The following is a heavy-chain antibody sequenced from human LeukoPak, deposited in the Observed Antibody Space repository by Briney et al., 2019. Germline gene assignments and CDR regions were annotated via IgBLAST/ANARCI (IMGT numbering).Heavy chain of an antibody. J-gene: IGHJ4*02. CDR1: GFTFSSYA. CDR3: ASPRGYSGYDLGFDY. Sequence: GGSLRLSCAASGFTFSSYAMHCVRQAPGKGLEWVAVISYDGSNKYYADSVKGRFTISRDNSKNTLYLQMNSLRAEDTAVYYCASPRGYSGYDLGFDYWGQGTLVTVSS. CDR2: ISYDGSNK. D-gene: IGHD5-12*01. V-gene: IGHV3-30*04.